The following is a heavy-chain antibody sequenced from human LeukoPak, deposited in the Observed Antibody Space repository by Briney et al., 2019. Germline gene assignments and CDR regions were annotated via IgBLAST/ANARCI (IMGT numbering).Heavy chain of an antibody. CDR1: GGSFSGYY. D-gene: IGHD5-18*01. Sequence: SETLSLTCAVYGGSFSGYYWSWIRQPPGKGLEWIGEINHSGSTNYNPSLKSRVTISVDTSKNQFSLKLCSVTAADTAVYYCARQGIQLWLRRKNWFDPWGQGTLVTVSS. CDR2: INHSGST. CDR3: ARQGIQLWLRRKNWFDP. J-gene: IGHJ5*02. V-gene: IGHV4-34*01.